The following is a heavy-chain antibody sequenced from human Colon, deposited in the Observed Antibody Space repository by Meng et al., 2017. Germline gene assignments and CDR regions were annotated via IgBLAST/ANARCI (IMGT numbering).Heavy chain of an antibody. J-gene: IGHJ4*02. CDR2: IIPIFGTA. Sequence: VQLVQSGAEVQRPGSSVKVSCKASGGTFSSYAISWVRQAPGQGLEWMGGIIPIFGTANYAQKFQGRVTITTDESTSTAYMELSSLRSEDTAVYYCARGVRQQLVPDYFDYWGQGTLVTVSS. CDR3: ARGVRQQLVPDYFDY. D-gene: IGHD6-13*01. V-gene: IGHV1-69*01. CDR1: GGTFSSYA.